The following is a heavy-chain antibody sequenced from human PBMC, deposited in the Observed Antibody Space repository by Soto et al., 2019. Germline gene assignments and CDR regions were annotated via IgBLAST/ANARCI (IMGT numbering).Heavy chain of an antibody. D-gene: IGHD2-15*01. V-gene: IGHV1-3*01. CDR1: GYTFTSYA. Sequence: QVQLVQSGAEVKKPGASVKVSCKASGYTFTSYAMHWVRQAPGQRLEWMGWINAGNGNTKYSQKFQGRVTITRDTSASTAYMELGSLSSEDTAVYYCARMVVAANYYYYGMDVWGQGTTVTVSS. J-gene: IGHJ6*02. CDR2: INAGNGNT. CDR3: ARMVVAANYYYYGMDV.